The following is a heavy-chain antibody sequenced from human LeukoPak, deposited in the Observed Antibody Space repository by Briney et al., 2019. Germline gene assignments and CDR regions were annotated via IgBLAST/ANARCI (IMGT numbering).Heavy chain of an antibody. CDR2: ISSSGSTI. Sequence: GGSLRLSCAASGFAFSSYWMSWVRQAPGKGLEWVSYISSSGSTIYYADSVKGRFTISRDNAKNSLYLQMNSLRAEDTAVYYCARDTVDDAFDIWGQGTMVTVSS. J-gene: IGHJ3*02. V-gene: IGHV3-48*04. D-gene: IGHD4-17*01. CDR1: GFAFSSYW. CDR3: ARDTVDDAFDI.